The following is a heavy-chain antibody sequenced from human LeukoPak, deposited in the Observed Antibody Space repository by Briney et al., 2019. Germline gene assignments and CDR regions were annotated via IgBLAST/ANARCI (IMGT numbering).Heavy chain of an antibody. D-gene: IGHD3-10*01. J-gene: IGHJ4*02. CDR2: INSDGSST. CDR3: ARDYTMVRGVIDY. V-gene: IGHV3-74*01. CDR1: EFTFSSYW. Sequence: GGSLRLSCVASEFTFSSYWMNWVRQAPGKGLVWVSRINSDGSSTSYADSVKGRFTISRDNAKNTLYLQMNSLRAEDTAVYYCARDYTMVRGVIDYWGQGILATVSS.